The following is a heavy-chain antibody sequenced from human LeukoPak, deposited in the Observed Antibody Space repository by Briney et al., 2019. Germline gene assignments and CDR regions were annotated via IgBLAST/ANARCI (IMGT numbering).Heavy chain of an antibody. Sequence: SETLSLTCTVSGGSISSGGYYWSWIRQHPGKGLEWIGDIYYSGSTYYNPSLKSRVTISVDTSKNQFSLKLSSVTAADTAVYYCARDPKGGYYYGMDVWGQGTTVTVSS. CDR3: ARDPKGGYYYGMDV. J-gene: IGHJ6*02. D-gene: IGHD3-16*01. V-gene: IGHV4-31*03. CDR2: IYYSGST. CDR1: GGSISSGGYY.